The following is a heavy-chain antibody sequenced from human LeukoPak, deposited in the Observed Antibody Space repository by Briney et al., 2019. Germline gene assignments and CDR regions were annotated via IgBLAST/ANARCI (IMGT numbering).Heavy chain of an antibody. V-gene: IGHV3-69-1*02. Sequence: SGGSLRLSCAASGFTFSDYYMTWIRQAPGKGLEWVSYITSAGTIYNADSMKGRFTISRDNAKNSLYLQMNSLRAEDTAVYYCARGQVTTVTRLASFDIWGQGTMVTVS. D-gene: IGHD4-17*01. CDR1: GFTFSDYY. J-gene: IGHJ3*02. CDR2: ITSAGTI. CDR3: ARGQVTTVTRLASFDI.